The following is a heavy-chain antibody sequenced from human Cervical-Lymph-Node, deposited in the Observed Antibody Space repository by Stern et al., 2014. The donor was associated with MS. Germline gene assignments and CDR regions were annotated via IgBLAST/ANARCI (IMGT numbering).Heavy chain of an antibody. CDR3: AAIGPLMEGAAFDI. J-gene: IGHJ3*02. Sequence: QLQLQESGPGLVKPSQTLSLSCTVSGVPTSSGGYYWTWIRQLPGKGLEWVGYIHHSGATFYNPSLKSRVSQSVDTSENRFSLTLKSVSAADTAVYYCAAIGPLMEGAAFDIWGQGTMVTVSS. V-gene: IGHV4-31*03. D-gene: IGHD3-16*01. CDR1: GVPTSSGGYY. CDR2: IHHSGAT.